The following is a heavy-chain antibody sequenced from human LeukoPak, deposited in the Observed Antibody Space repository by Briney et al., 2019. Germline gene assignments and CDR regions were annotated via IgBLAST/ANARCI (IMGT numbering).Heavy chain of an antibody. V-gene: IGHV3-30-3*01. J-gene: IGHJ4*02. D-gene: IGHD6-13*01. CDR3: ARDSSSWFSYFDY. Sequence: GRSLRLSCAASGFTFSSYAMHWVRQAPGKGLESVAVISYDGSNKYYADSVKGRFTISRDNSKNTLYLQMNSLRAEDTAVYYCARDSSSWFSYFDYWGQGTLVTVSS. CDR1: GFTFSSYA. CDR2: ISYDGSNK.